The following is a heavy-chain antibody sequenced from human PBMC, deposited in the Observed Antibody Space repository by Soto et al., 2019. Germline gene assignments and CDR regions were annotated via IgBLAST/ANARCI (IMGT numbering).Heavy chain of an antibody. CDR3: ARERTYFGDY. CDR2: FDPEDGET. Sequence: ASEKVSCKVSGYTLTELSMHWVRQAPGKGLEWMGGFDPEDGETIYAQKFQGRVTMTRNTSISTAYMELSSLRSEDTAVYYCARERTYFGDYWGQGTLVTVSS. D-gene: IGHD3-9*01. V-gene: IGHV1-24*01. CDR1: GYTLTELS. J-gene: IGHJ4*02.